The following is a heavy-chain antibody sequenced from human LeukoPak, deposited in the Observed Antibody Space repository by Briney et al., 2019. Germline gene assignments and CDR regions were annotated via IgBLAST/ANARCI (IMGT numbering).Heavy chain of an antibody. CDR3: ARDRIAAAGTNWFDP. V-gene: IGHV4-59*01. Sequence: PSETLSLTCTVSGGSISSYYWSWIRQPPGKGLEWIGYIYYSGSTNYKPSLKSRVTISVDTSKNQFSLKLSSVTAADTAVYYCARDRIAAAGTNWFDPWGQGTLVTVSS. CDR2: IYYSGST. J-gene: IGHJ5*02. D-gene: IGHD6-13*01. CDR1: GGSISSYY.